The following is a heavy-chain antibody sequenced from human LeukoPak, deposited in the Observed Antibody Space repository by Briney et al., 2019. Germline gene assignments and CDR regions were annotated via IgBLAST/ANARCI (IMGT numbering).Heavy chain of an antibody. CDR2: ISAYNGNT. Sequence: ASVKVSCKASGYTFTSYGISWVLQAPGQGLEWMGWISAYNGNTNYAQKLQGRVTMTTDTSTSTAYMELRSLRSDDTAVYYCARDDWYYDSSGYRGDYWGQGTLVTVSS. V-gene: IGHV1-18*01. CDR3: ARDDWYYDSSGYRGDY. J-gene: IGHJ4*02. CDR1: GYTFTSYG. D-gene: IGHD3-22*01.